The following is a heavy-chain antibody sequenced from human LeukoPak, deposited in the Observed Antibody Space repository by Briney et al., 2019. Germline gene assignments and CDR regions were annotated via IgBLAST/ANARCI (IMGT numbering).Heavy chain of an antibody. CDR3: ARRVSSGWYQYYFDY. CDR2: IYHSGST. V-gene: IGHV4-38-2*02. Sequence: SETLSLTCTVSGYSISSGYYWGWIRQPPGKGLEWIGSIYHSGSTYYNPSLKSRVTISVDTSKNQFSLKLSSVTAADTAVYYCARRVSSGWYQYYFDYWGQETLVTVSS. CDR1: GYSISSGYY. D-gene: IGHD6-19*01. J-gene: IGHJ4*02.